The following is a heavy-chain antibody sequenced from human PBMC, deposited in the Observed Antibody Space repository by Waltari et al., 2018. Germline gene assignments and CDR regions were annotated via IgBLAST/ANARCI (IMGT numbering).Heavy chain of an antibody. D-gene: IGHD3-3*01. CDR1: GYTFTSYD. J-gene: IGHJ3*02. Sequence: QVQLVQSGAEVKKPGASVKVSCKASGYTFTSYDINWVRQATGQGLEWMGWMNPNSGNTGYAQKFQGRVTMTRNTSISTAYMELSSLRSEDTAVYYCARGLVYYDFWSGYYTGYAFDIWGQGTMVTVSS. V-gene: IGHV1-8*01. CDR3: ARGLVYYDFWSGYYTGYAFDI. CDR2: MNPNSGNT.